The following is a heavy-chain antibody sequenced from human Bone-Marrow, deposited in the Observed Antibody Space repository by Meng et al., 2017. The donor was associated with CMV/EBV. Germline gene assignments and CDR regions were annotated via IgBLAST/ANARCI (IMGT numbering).Heavy chain of an antibody. CDR1: GFTFSSYA. Sequence: GESLKISCAASGFTFSSYAMHWVRQAPGKGLEWVAVISYDGSNKYYADSVKGRFTISRDNSKNTLYLQMNSLRAEDTAVYYCARERKIAVAGTYYYYGMDVWGQGTTVTVSS. CDR3: ARERKIAVAGTYYYYGMDV. J-gene: IGHJ6*02. V-gene: IGHV3-30-3*01. D-gene: IGHD6-19*01. CDR2: ISYDGSNK.